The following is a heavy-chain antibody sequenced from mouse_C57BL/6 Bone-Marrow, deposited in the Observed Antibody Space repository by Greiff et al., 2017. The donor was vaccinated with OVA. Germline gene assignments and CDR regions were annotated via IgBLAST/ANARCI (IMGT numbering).Heavy chain of an antibody. V-gene: IGHV5-6*01. Sequence: EVKVVESGGDLVKPGGSLKLSCAASGFTFSSYGMSWVRQTPDKRLEWVATISSGGSYTYYPDSVKGRFTISRDNAKNTLYLQMSSLKSEDTAMYYCARHNSYYFDYWGQGTTLTVSS. D-gene: IGHD1-3*01. CDR1: GFTFSSYG. CDR3: ARHNSYYFDY. CDR2: ISSGGSYT. J-gene: IGHJ2*01.